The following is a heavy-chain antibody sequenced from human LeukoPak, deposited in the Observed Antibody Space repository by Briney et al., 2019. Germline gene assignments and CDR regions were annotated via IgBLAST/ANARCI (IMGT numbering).Heavy chain of an antibody. CDR2: IYYSGST. V-gene: IGHV4-59*01. D-gene: IGHD6-19*01. CDR1: GGSMSGSY. CDR3: ARGGWSMDY. Sequence: SETLSLTCTVSGGSMSGSYWSWVRQPPGKGLEYIGYIYYSGSTNYIPSLKSRVSISVDPSKNQFSLRLNSVTAADTAVYYCARGGWSMDYWGQGTLVTVSS. J-gene: IGHJ4*02.